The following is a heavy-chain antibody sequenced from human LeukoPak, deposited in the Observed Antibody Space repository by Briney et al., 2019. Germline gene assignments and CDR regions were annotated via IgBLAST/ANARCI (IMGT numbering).Heavy chain of an antibody. V-gene: IGHV1-18*04. Sequence: GASVKLSCKASGYTFTSYGISWVRQAPGQALEWMGWISAYNGNTTYAQKLQGRVTMTTDTSTSTAYMELRSLRSDDTAVYYCARSGWELLASDYWGQGTLVTVSS. CDR2: ISAYNGNT. D-gene: IGHD1-26*01. J-gene: IGHJ4*02. CDR1: GYTFTSYG. CDR3: ARSGWELLASDY.